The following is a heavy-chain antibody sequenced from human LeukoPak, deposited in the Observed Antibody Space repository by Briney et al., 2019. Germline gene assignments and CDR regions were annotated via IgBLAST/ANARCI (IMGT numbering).Heavy chain of an antibody. D-gene: IGHD6-6*01. CDR2: IYTGGST. V-gene: IGHV3-66*02. J-gene: IGHJ4*02. Sequence: PGGSLRLSCAASGFTVSSNYMSWVRQAPGKGLEWVSVIYTGGSTYYADSVKGRFTISRDNSKNTLYLQMNSLRAEDTAVYYCAREHEYSSLLQGFWGQGTLVTVSS. CDR1: GFTVSSNY. CDR3: AREHEYSSLLQGF.